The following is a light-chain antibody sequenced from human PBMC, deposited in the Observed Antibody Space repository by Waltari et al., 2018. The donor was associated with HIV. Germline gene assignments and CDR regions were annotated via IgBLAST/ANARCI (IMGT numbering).Light chain of an antibody. CDR1: NNAVRFSDY. V-gene: IGLV2-11*01. CDR2: DVS. J-gene: IGLJ2*01. CDR3: CAYAGSYSVV. Sequence: QSALTPPRSMSGSPGPSVPISCTGTNNAVRFSDYVPWFQQHPGKVPKLIISDVSKRPPGVPDRFSGSKSDNTASLTISGLQPEDEAHYYCCAYAGSYSVVFGGGTKLTVL.